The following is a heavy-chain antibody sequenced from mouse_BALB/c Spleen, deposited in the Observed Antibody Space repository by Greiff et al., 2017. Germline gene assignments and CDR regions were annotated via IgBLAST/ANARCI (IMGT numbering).Heavy chain of an antibody. D-gene: IGHD2-14*01. CDR3: ARVIGGYYAMDY. V-gene: IGHV5-6-3*01. CDR1: GFTFSSYG. J-gene: IGHJ4*01. Sequence: EVQLVESGGGLVQPGGSLKLSCAASGFTFSSYGMSWVRQTPDKRLELVATINSNGGSTYYPDSVKGRFTISRDNAKNTLYLQMSSLKSEDTAMYYCARVIGGYYAMDYWGQGTSVTVSS. CDR2: INSNGGST.